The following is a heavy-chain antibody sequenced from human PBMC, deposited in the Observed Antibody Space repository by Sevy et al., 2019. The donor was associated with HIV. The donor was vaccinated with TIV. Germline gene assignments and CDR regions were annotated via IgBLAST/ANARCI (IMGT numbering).Heavy chain of an antibody. CDR3: AKDPDYYDSSGSDYFDY. D-gene: IGHD3-22*01. Sequence: GGSLRLSCAASGFTISSYAMSWVRQAPGKGLEWVSAISGSGGSTYYADSVKGRFTISRDNSKNTLYLQMNSLRAEDTAVYYCAKDPDYYDSSGSDYFDYWGQGTLVTVSS. CDR1: GFTISSYA. CDR2: ISGSGGST. V-gene: IGHV3-23*01. J-gene: IGHJ4*02.